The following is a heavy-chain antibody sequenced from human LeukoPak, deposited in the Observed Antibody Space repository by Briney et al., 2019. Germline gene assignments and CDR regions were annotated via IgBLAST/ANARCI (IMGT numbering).Heavy chain of an antibody. J-gene: IGHJ6*02. D-gene: IGHD5-24*01. V-gene: IGHV3-23*01. CDR2: ISGSGGST. CDR3: AKGREMATIKDGMDV. CDR1: GFTFSSYA. Sequence: GGSLRLSCAASGFTFSSYAMSWVRQAPGKGLEWVSAISGSGGSTYYADSVKGRFTISRDNSKNTLYLQMNSLRAEDTAVYYCAKGREMATIKDGMDVWGQGTTVTVSS.